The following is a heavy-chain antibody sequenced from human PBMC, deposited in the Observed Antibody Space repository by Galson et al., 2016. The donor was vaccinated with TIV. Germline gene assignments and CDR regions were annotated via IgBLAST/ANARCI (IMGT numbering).Heavy chain of an antibody. Sequence: SVKVSCKAPGGTFSGYAISWVRQAPGRGLEWLGGVIPVFGVASSAEKFQDRVAITTDGSATTAFMELTRLRSDDTAVYFCARDQAFIDCVDCPYVPNVFDSWGPGTPVIVSS. CDR2: VIPVFGVA. J-gene: IGHJ3*02. CDR1: GGTFSGYA. CDR3: ARDQAFIDCVDCPYVPNVFDS. V-gene: IGHV1-69*05. D-gene: IGHD3-9*01.